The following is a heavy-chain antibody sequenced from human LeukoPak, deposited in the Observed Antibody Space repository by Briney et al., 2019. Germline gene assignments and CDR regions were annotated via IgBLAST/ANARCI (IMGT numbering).Heavy chain of an antibody. CDR2: IYYSGST. CDR1: GGSISSYY. D-gene: IGHD4-17*01. Sequence: SETLSLTCTVSGGSISSYYWSWIRQPPGKGLEWIGYIYYSGSTNYNPSLKSRVTISVDTSKNQFSLKLSSVTAADTAVYYFASLRAPDYGDLKGCWFVRWGQETLVTVSS. CDR3: ASLRAPDYGDLKGCWFVR. V-gene: IGHV4-59*01. J-gene: IGHJ5*02.